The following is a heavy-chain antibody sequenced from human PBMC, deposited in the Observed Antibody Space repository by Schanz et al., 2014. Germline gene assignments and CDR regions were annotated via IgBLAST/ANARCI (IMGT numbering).Heavy chain of an antibody. V-gene: IGHV3-7*04. CDR2: IKQDGSEK. D-gene: IGHD3-10*01. CDR1: GFTFSKYW. J-gene: IGHJ4*02. CDR3: ARDNYYGSGSCAY. Sequence: EVQLVESGGGLVQPGRSLRLSCAASGFTFSKYWMSWVRQAPGKGLEWVANIKQDGSEKYYVDAVKGRFTISRDNAKNSMYLHMKSLRGEDTAVYYCARDNYYGSGSCAYWGQGTLVTVSS.